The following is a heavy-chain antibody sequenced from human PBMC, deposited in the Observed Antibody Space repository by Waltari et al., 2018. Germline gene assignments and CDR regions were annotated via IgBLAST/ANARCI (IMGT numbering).Heavy chain of an antibody. Sequence: QVQLVESGGGVVQPGKSLRLSCAGSGCGVSSVGIHWVRQAPGKGLEWVAIIWFDGSKIYYADSVKGRFTISRDNSRNTVYLQMNSLRPEDSGVYYCARCPDEYNYYYMEVWGRGTTVSVSS. CDR3: ARCPDEYNYYYMEV. V-gene: IGHV3-33*08. CDR2: IWFDGSKI. CDR1: GCGVSSVG. J-gene: IGHJ6*03.